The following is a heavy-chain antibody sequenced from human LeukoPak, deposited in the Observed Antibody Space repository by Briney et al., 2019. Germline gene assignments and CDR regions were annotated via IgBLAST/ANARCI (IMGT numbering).Heavy chain of an antibody. CDR1: GINFITYA. CDR2: ISDDGVNK. Sequence: PGGSLRLSCAASGINFITYALHWVRQAPGKGLEWVAVISDDGVNKYFAESVKGRFTISRDNSKNTLYLQMNSLRAEDTAVYYCAKSIVRLGQLDPFDYWGQGTLVTVSS. J-gene: IGHJ4*02. CDR3: AKSIVRLGQLDPFDY. D-gene: IGHD6-13*01. V-gene: IGHV3-30-3*02.